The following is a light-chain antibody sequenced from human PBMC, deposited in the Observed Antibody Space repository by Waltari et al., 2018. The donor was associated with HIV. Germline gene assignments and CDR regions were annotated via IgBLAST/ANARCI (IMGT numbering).Light chain of an antibody. CDR2: GNS. Sequence: QSLLTHPPSASGAPRQRVTISCTGSTSNMGAGYHVHWYQQLPGTAPKLLIHGNSNRPSGVPDRFSGSKSGTSASLAITGLQAEDEADYYCQSYDSSLSIVFGTGTKVTVL. CDR1: TSNMGAGYH. V-gene: IGLV1-40*01. J-gene: IGLJ1*01. CDR3: QSYDSSLSIV.